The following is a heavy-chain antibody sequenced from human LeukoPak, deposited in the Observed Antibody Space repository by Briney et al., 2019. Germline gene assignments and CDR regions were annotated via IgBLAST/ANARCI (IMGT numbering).Heavy chain of an antibody. D-gene: IGHD2-2*01. Sequence: GASVKVSCKASGYTFTSYGISWVRQAPGQGLEWMGGIIPIFGTANYAQKFQGRVTITTDESTSTAYMELSSLRSEDTAVYYCAGIGYCSSTSCYRGRYYFDYWGQGTLVTVSS. CDR3: AGIGYCSSTSCYRGRYYFDY. J-gene: IGHJ4*02. V-gene: IGHV1-69*05. CDR1: GYTFTSYG. CDR2: IIPIFGTA.